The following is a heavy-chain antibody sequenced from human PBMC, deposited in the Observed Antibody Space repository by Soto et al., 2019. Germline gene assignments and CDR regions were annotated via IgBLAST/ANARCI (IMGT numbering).Heavy chain of an antibody. Sequence: SETLSLTCTVSGGSISSYYWSWIRQPPGKGLEWIGYIYYSGSTNYNPSLKSRVTISVDTSKNQFSLKLSSVTAADTAVYYCASSQLRYFDWLSAFDYWGQGTLVTVSS. CDR3: ASSQLRYFDWLSAFDY. V-gene: IGHV4-59*01. J-gene: IGHJ4*02. CDR1: GGSISSYY. D-gene: IGHD3-9*01. CDR2: IYYSGST.